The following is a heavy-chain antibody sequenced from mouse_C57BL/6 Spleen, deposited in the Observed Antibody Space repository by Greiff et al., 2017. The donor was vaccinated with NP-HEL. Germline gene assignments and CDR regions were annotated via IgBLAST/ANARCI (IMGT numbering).Heavy chain of an antibody. Sequence: QVQLQQSGPELVKPGASVKISCKASGYAFSSSWMNWVKQRPGKGLEWIGRIYPGDGDTNYNGKFKGKATLTADKSSSTAYMQLSSLTSEDSAVYFCARLGNGYWGQGTTLTVSS. CDR1: GYAFSSSW. CDR2: IYPGDGDT. J-gene: IGHJ2*01. CDR3: ARLGNGY. D-gene: IGHD4-1*01. V-gene: IGHV1-82*01.